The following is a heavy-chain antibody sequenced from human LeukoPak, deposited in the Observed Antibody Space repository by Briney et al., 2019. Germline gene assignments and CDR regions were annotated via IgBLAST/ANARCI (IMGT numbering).Heavy chain of an antibody. CDR3: AMVSVAGTQLNGYYYYMDV. Sequence: SVKVSCKASGYTFTGYYMHWVRQAPGQGLEWMGGIIPIFGTANYAQKFQGRVTITADESTSTAYMELSSLRSEDTAVYYCAMVSVAGTQLNGYYYYMDVWGKGTTVTVSS. D-gene: IGHD6-19*01. CDR2: IIPIFGTA. V-gene: IGHV1-69*13. J-gene: IGHJ6*03. CDR1: GYTFTGYY.